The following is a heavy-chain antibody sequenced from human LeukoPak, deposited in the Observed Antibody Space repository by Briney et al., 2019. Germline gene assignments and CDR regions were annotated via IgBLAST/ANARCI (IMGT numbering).Heavy chain of an antibody. CDR3: ARSGAAGGQHLFDY. CDR1: GGSIITNNYY. J-gene: IGHJ4*02. Sequence: PSETLSLTGNVSGGSIITNNYYWGWIRQPPGEGLEWIGTIYYSGNTYYNPSLKSRVTISVDTSKNQFSLKLSSVTASDTAVYYCARSGAAGGQHLFDYWGQGTLVTVSS. D-gene: IGHD2-15*01. V-gene: IGHV4-39*01. CDR2: IYYSGNT.